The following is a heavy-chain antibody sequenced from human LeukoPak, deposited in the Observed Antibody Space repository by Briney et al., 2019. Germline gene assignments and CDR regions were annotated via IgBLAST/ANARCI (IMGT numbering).Heavy chain of an antibody. D-gene: IGHD5-12*01. CDR3: ARLQGYSGYAPYMDV. CDR2: INHSGST. J-gene: IGHJ6*03. V-gene: IGHV4-34*01. Sequence: PSETLSLTCAVYGGSFSGYYWSWIRQPPGKGLEWIGEINHSGSTNYNPSLKSRVTISVDTSKNQFSLKLSSVTAADTAVYYCARLQGYSGYAPYMDVWGKGTTVTISS. CDR1: GGSFSGYY.